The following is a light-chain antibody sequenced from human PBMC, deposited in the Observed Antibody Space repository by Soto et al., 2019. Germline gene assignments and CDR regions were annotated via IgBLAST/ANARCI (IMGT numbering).Light chain of an antibody. CDR2: GAS. CDR1: QTVSSN. J-gene: IGKJ1*01. CDR3: QQYHDWPLT. V-gene: IGKV3D-15*01. Sequence: IVLTQSPSTLSVSPGQRLTLSSRASQTVSSNLAWYQQKPGQAPRLLIYGASTRATGFPARFSGSGSGTEFTLTISSLQSEDFAVYFCQQYHDWPLTFGQGTKVDIK.